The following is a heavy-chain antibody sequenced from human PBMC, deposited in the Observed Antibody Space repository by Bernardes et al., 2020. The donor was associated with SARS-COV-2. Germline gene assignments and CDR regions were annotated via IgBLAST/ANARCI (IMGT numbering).Heavy chain of an antibody. D-gene: IGHD3-10*01. CDR3: ATGASLVRTNWFDP. CDR1: GYTLTELS. CDR2: FDPEDGET. Sequence: ASVKVPCKVSGYTLTELSMHWVRQAPGKGLEWMGGFDPEDGETIYAQKFQGRVTMTEDTSTDTAYMELSSLRSEDTAVYYCATGASLVRTNWFDPWGQGTLVTVSS. J-gene: IGHJ5*02. V-gene: IGHV1-24*01.